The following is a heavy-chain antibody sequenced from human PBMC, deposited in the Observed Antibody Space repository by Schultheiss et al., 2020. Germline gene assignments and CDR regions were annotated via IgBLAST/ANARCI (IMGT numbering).Heavy chain of an antibody. J-gene: IGHJ4*02. CDR1: GFTFSSYG. CDR2: ISYDGSNK. V-gene: IGHV3-30*18. CDR3: AKDRASWQQLYFDY. Sequence: GGSLRLSFAASGFTFSSYGMHWVRQAPGKGLEWVAVISYDGSNKYYADSVKGRFTISRDNSKNTLYLQMNSLRAEDTAVYYCAKDRASWQQLYFDYWGQGTLVTVSS. D-gene: IGHD6-13*01.